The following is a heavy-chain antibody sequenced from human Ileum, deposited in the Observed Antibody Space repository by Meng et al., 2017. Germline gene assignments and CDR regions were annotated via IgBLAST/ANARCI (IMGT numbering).Heavy chain of an antibody. CDR3: ARNDLAFWYFDL. CDR2: MYYSGST. V-gene: IGHV4-31*01. D-gene: IGHD3-3*01. CDR1: CVFISSNVNY. Sequence: HVQLQESGPGRWSPFQTLSFTGIASCVFISSNVNYWSGIRQHPGKGLEWLGYMYYSGSTYYNPSINTPITISLDTSKNQFSLRLDSVTAADTAVYFCARNDLAFWYFDLWGRGTLVTVSS. J-gene: IGHJ2*01.